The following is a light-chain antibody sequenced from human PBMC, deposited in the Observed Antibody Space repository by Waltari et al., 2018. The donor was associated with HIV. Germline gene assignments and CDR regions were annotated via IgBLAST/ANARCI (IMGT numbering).Light chain of an antibody. CDR2: WAS. CDR3: QQYSSPPRT. V-gene: IGKV4-1*01. J-gene: IGKJ1*01. CDR1: QSLIHYSNYNNY. Sequence: DIVLTQSPDSLAVSLGERATINCKSSQSLIHYSNYNNYLAWYQQKPGKPPKLLIYWASTRAAGVPDRFNGSGSGTDFSLTITSLQAEDVAVYYCQQYSSPPRTFGQGTKVEIK.